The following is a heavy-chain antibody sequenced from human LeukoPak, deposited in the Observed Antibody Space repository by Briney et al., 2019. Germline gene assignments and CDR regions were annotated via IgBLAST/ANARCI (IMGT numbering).Heavy chain of an antibody. Sequence: GGSLRLSCAASGFTFSSYSMNWVRQAPGKGLEWVSSISSSSSYIYYADSVKGRFTISRDNAKNSLYLQMNSLRAEDTAVHYCAAHYSSSWYYFDHWGQGTLVTVSS. CDR2: ISSSSSYI. D-gene: IGHD6-13*01. J-gene: IGHJ4*02. CDR1: GFTFSSYS. CDR3: AAHYSSSWYYFDH. V-gene: IGHV3-21*01.